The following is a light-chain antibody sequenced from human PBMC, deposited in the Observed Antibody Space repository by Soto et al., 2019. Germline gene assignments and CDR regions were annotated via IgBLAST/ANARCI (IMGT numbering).Light chain of an antibody. V-gene: IGKV1-5*03. Sequence: DIQLTQSPSILSASVGDRVTITCRASETIYGYLAWYQQKPGEAPKLLIYWASTLVSGVPSRFTGGESGTEFTPTISHLQPDDFATYFCQQYSAYPPTFGGVTKG. CDR2: WAS. CDR1: ETIYGY. J-gene: IGKJ4*01. CDR3: QQYSAYPPT.